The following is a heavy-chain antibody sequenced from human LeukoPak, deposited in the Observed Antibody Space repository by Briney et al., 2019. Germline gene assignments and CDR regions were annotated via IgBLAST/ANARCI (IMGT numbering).Heavy chain of an antibody. J-gene: IGHJ5*02. CDR1: GFTFSSYG. Sequence: GRSLRLSCAASGFTFSSYGMHWVRQAPGKGLEWVAVIWYDGSNKYYADSVKGRFTISRDNSKNTLYLQMNGLRAEDTAVYYCAGDCSSTSCYVGGDWFDPWGQGTLVTVSS. V-gene: IGHV3-33*01. CDR2: IWYDGSNK. CDR3: AGDCSSTSCYVGGDWFDP. D-gene: IGHD2-2*01.